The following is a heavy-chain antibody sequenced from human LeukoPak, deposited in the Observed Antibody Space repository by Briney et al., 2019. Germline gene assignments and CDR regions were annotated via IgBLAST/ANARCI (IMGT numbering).Heavy chain of an antibody. Sequence: GGSLRLSCAASGFTFSSYGMPWVRQAPGKGLEWVAVIWYDGSNKYYADSVKGRFTISRDNSKNTLYLQMNSLRAEDTAVYYCSKVLSIWSYRGAFDIWGQGTKVTVSA. D-gene: IGHD1-26*01. CDR1: GFTFSSYG. J-gene: IGHJ3*02. V-gene: IGHV3-33*06. CDR2: IWYDGSNK. CDR3: SKVLSIWSYRGAFDI.